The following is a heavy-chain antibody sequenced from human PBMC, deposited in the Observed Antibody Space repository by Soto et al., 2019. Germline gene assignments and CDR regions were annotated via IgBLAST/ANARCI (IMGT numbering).Heavy chain of an antibody. D-gene: IGHD1-1*01. CDR1: GGSISSSSYY. V-gene: IGHV4-39*01. J-gene: IGHJ6*04. CDR3: ASPPWGYSWMDV. CDR2: IYYSGCT. Sequence: SETLSLTCTVSGGSISSSSYYWGWIRQPPGKGLEWIGSIYYSGCTYYNPSLKSRVTISADTSKNQFSLKLSSVTAADTAVYYCASPPWGYSWMDVWGKGTTVTVSS.